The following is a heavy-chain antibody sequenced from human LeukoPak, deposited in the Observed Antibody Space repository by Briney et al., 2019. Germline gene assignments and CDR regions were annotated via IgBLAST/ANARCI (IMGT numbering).Heavy chain of an antibody. CDR3: ARSRFGRGVDFDY. D-gene: IGHD2-8*02. CDR2: MNPNSGNT. Sequence: GASVKVSCETSGYTFTNYDINWVRQASGQGLEWMGWMNPNSGNTDYAQNFRGGVTFTRDTSTRTAYMELTSLRSEDTAVYYCARSRFGRGVDFDYWGQGTLVTASS. J-gene: IGHJ4*02. CDR1: GYTFTNYD. V-gene: IGHV1-8*03.